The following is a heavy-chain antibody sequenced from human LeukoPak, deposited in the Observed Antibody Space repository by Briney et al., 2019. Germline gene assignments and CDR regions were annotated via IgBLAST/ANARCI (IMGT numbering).Heavy chain of an antibody. CDR3: ARDGRYCIITSCYGYYGMDV. CDR2: IKRDGSEK. CDR1: GVMFPSYW. D-gene: IGHD2-2*01. Sequence: PSGGSLRLSCAASGVMFPSYWMTWVRQAPGKGLEWVANIKRDGSEKYYVDSVKGRFTISRDNAKNSVYLQMNSLRPEDTAVYYCARDGRYCIITSCYGYYGMDVWGQGTTVTVSS. V-gene: IGHV3-7*05. J-gene: IGHJ6*02.